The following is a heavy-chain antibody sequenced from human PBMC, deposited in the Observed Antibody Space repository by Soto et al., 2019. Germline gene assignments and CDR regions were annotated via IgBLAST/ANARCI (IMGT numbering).Heavy chain of an antibody. CDR3: ATYCSGGSCYLDY. V-gene: IGHV4-31*03. D-gene: IGHD2-15*01. Sequence: QVQLQESGPGLVKPSQTLSLTCTVCGGSISRGSYYWGWVRQHPGKGLEWIGYIYYSGSTYYNPSLKCRVTISVDTSKNQFSLKLSSVTAADTAVYYCATYCSGGSCYLDYWGQGTLVTVSS. J-gene: IGHJ4*02. CDR1: GGSISRGSYY. CDR2: IYYSGST.